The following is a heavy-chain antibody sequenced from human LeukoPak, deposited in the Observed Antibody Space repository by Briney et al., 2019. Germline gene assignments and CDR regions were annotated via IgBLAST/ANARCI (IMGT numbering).Heavy chain of an antibody. CDR1: GFTFSDYY. CDR2: ISSRGSTI. Sequence: GGSLRLSWAASGFTFSDYYMSWIRQAPGNGLEWVSYISSRGSTIYYADSVKGRFTISRDNAKNSLYLQMNSLRAEDTAVYYCARDVGSNDLDYWGQATLVTVSS. J-gene: IGHJ4*02. V-gene: IGHV3-11*01. CDR3: ARDVGSNDLDY. D-gene: IGHD1-26*01.